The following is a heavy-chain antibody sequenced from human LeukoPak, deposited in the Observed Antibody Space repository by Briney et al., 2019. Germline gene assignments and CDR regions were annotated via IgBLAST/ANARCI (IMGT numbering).Heavy chain of an antibody. D-gene: IGHD3-10*01. Sequence: GGSLRLSCAASGFTFSRYGMSWVRQAPGKGLEWVSAISGRGGSSTYYINSVKGRFTISRDNSKNTLYLQMNSLRAEDTAVYYCVTPVPHASDPSLYYYYMNVWGKGTTVTISS. V-gene: IGHV3-23*01. CDR2: ISGRGGSST. CDR1: GFTFSRYG. CDR3: VTPVPHASDPSLYYYYMNV. J-gene: IGHJ6*03.